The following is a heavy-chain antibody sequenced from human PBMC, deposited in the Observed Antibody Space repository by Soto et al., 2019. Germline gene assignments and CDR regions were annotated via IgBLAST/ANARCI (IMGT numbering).Heavy chain of an antibody. V-gene: IGHV1-46*01. CDR1: GYTFTIYY. J-gene: IGHJ6*02. Sequence: GASVKVSCKASGYTFTIYYMHWVRQAPGQGLEWMGIINPSGGSTSYAQKFQGRVTMTRDTSTSTVYMELSSLRSEDTAVYYCARSFGTHSSGWEYYYYGMDVWGQGTTVTVSS. CDR3: ARSFGTHSSGWEYYYYGMDV. CDR2: INPSGGST. D-gene: IGHD6-19*01.